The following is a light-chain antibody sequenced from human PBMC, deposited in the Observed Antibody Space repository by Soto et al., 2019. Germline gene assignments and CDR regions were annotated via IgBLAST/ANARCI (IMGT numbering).Light chain of an antibody. J-gene: IGKJ5*01. CDR3: QQHGSSPIT. CDR1: QSVSNNY. V-gene: IGKV3-20*01. Sequence: EMVLTQSPGTLSLSPGERATLSCRASQSVSNNYLAWYQQKPGQAPRLLIYGASNRATGIPDRFSGSGSGTEFTLTISRLEPEDFAVYYCQQHGSSPITFGQGTRLEIK. CDR2: GAS.